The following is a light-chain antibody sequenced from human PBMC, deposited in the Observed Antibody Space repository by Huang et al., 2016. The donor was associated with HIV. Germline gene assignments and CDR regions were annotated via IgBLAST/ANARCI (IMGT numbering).Light chain of an antibody. J-gene: IGKJ4*01. CDR1: QSVRRY. Sequence: EIVLTQSPATLSLSPGERATLSCRASQSVRRYLAWYQQKPGQAPRLLIYDASTRATGIPARFSGSGSGTDFTLTISNLQSEDFAVYYCQQRSAWPLTFGGGTKVEI. CDR2: DAS. CDR3: QQRSAWPLT. V-gene: IGKV3-11*01.